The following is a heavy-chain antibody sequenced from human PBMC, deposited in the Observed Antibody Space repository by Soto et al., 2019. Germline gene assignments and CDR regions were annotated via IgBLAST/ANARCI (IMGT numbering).Heavy chain of an antibody. D-gene: IGHD2-2*01. Sequence: ASVKVSCRASGYTFTSYAMHWVRQAPGQRLEWMGWINAGNGNTKYSQKFQGRVTITRDTSASTAYMELSSLRSEDTAVYYCASPHPAIVVVPAAMWDPEVVSGYDPAKWYYFDYWGQGTLVTVS. V-gene: IGHV1-3*01. CDR1: GYTFTSYA. CDR3: ASPHPAIVVVPAAMWDPEVVSGYDPAKWYYFDY. J-gene: IGHJ4*02. CDR2: INAGNGNT.